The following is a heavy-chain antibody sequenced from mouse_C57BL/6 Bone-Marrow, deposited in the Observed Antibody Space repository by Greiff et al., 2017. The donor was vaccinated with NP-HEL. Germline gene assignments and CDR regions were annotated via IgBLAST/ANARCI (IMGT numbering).Heavy chain of an antibody. Sequence: VQLVESGPGLVAPSQCLSITCTVSGFSLTSYAISWVRQPPGKGLEWLGVIWTGGGTNYNSALKSRLSISKDNSKSQVFLKMNSLQTDDTARYYCASIYDGYYVYAMDYWGQGTSVTVSS. CDR3: ASIYDGYYVYAMDY. V-gene: IGHV2-9-1*01. CDR1: GFSLTSYA. J-gene: IGHJ4*01. D-gene: IGHD2-3*01. CDR2: IWTGGGT.